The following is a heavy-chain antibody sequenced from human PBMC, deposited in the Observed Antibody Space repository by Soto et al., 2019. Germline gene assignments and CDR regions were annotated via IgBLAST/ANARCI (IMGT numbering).Heavy chain of an antibody. CDR3: ARSSAARFDP. CDR2: IKQDGSEK. V-gene: IGHV3-7*01. CDR1: GFTFSTSW. D-gene: IGHD6-13*01. Sequence: GGSLRLSCAASGFTFSTSWMSWVRQAPGKGLEWVANIKQDGSEKYYMDSVKGRFTISRDDAKNSLYLQMNSLRAEDTAVYYCARSSAARFDPWGQGTLVTVSS. J-gene: IGHJ5*02.